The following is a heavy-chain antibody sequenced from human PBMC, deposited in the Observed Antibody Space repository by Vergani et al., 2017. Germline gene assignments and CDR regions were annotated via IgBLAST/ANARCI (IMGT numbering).Heavy chain of an antibody. CDR1: GFTFSSYA. CDR3: AKDRRDGYNPRCHGYFDY. CDR2: ISGSGGST. J-gene: IGHJ4*02. Sequence: EVQLVESGGGLVQPGGSLRLSCAASGFTFSSYAMSWVRQAPGKGLEWVSAISGSGGSTYYADSVKGRFTISRDNSKNTLYLQMNSLRAEDTALYYCAKDRRDGYNPRCHGYFDYWGQGTLVTVSS. D-gene: IGHD5-24*01. V-gene: IGHV3-23*04.